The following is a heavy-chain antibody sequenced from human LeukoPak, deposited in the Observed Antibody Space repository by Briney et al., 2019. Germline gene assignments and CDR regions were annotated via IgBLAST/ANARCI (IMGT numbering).Heavy chain of an antibody. D-gene: IGHD3-9*01. J-gene: IGHJ4*02. V-gene: IGHV3-21*01. CDR2: ISSSSSYI. CDR1: GFTFSRYA. CDR3: ARGRDGTYDILTGYSEH. Sequence: GGSLRLSCAASGFTFSRYAMSWVRQAPGKGLEWVSSISSSSSYIYYADSVKGRFTISRDNAKNSLYLQMNSLRAEDTAVYYCARGRDGTYDILTGYSEHWGQGTLVTVSS.